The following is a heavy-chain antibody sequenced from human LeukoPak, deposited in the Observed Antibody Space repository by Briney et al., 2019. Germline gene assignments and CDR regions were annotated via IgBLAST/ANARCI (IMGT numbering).Heavy chain of an antibody. D-gene: IGHD1-7*01. CDR2: INPSGGST. V-gene: IGHV1-46*01. CDR1: GYTFTSYY. J-gene: IGHJ4*02. CDR3: ARTHSGTTLFLDY. Sequence: ASVKVSCRASGYTFTSYYMHWVLQAPGQGLEWMGIINPSGGSTSYAQKFQGRVTMTRDTSTSTVYMELSSLRSEDTAVYYCARTHSGTTLFLDYWGQGTLVTVSS.